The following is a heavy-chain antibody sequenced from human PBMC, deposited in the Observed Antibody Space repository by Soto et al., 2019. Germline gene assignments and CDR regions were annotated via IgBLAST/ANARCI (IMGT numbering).Heavy chain of an antibody. CDR3: ARVGTDYCSGGSCYSAAYYYYGMDV. Sequence: GGSLSLSCAASGFPFSSYSMHWVRQAPGKGLEWVAVISYDGSNKYYADSVKGRFTISRDNSKNTLYLQMNSRRAEDTAVYYCARVGTDYCSGGSCYSAAYYYYGMDVWGQGTTVTVSS. V-gene: IGHV3-30-3*01. CDR1: GFPFSSYS. CDR2: ISYDGSNK. J-gene: IGHJ6*02. D-gene: IGHD2-15*01.